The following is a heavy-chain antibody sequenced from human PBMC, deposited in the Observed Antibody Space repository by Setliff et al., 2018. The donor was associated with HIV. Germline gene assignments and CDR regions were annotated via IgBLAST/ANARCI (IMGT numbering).Heavy chain of an antibody. CDR1: GYTFTSYD. CDR3: ARGLAVAGKSYYSYYYMDV. J-gene: IGHJ6*03. CDR2: MSPNSGNT. Sequence: GASVKVSCKASGYTFTSYDINWVRQATGQGLEWMGWMSPNSGNTGYAQKFQGRVTMTRNTSISTAYMELSSLRSEDTAVYYCARGLAVAGKSYYSYYYMDVWGKGTTVTVSS. D-gene: IGHD6-19*01. V-gene: IGHV1-8*01.